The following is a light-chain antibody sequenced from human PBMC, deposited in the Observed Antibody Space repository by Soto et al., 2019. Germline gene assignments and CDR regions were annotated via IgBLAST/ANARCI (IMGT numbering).Light chain of an antibody. CDR1: SGHSSYA. CDR2: LNSDGSH. J-gene: IGLJ2*01. Sequence: QSVLTQSPSASASLGASVKLTCTLSSGHSSYAIAWHQQQPEKGPRFLMKLNSDGSHSKGDGISDRFSGSSSGAERYLPISSLQSEDEADYYCQTWGADSVIFGGGTKLTVL. V-gene: IGLV4-69*01. CDR3: QTWGADSVI.